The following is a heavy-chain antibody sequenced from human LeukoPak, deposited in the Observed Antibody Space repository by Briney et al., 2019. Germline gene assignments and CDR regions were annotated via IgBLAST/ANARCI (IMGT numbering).Heavy chain of an antibody. V-gene: IGHV3-23*01. J-gene: IGHJ4*02. D-gene: IGHD3-10*01. CDR3: ARSPNYKGYFDY. Sequence: GGSLRLSCAASGFTFSSYGMSWVRQAPGKGLEWVSAISGSGGSTYYADSVKGRFTISRDNSKNTLYLQMNSLRAEDTAVYYCARSPNYKGYFDYWGQGTLVTVSS. CDR2: ISGSGGST. CDR1: GFTFSSYG.